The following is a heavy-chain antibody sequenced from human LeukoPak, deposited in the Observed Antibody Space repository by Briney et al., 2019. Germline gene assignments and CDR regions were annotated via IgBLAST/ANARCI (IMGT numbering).Heavy chain of an antibody. D-gene: IGHD6-13*01. CDR1: GGSISSSSYY. CDR3: AGAGYGLSDY. Sequence: NPSETLSLTCTVSGGSISSSSYYWSWIRQPPGKGLEWIGEINHSGSTNYNPSLKSRVTISVDTSKNQFSLKLSSVTAADTAVYYCAGAGYGLSDYWGQGTLVTVSS. V-gene: IGHV4-39*07. CDR2: INHSGST. J-gene: IGHJ4*02.